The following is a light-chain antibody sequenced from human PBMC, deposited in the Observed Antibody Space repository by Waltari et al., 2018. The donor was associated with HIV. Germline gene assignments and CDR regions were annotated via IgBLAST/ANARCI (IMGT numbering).Light chain of an antibody. J-gene: IGKJ1*01. Sequence: DVQMTQSPFTLSASVGDRVTIPCRASQSVSSWLAWYQQKPGKPPKLLIYKASTLESGVPSRFSGSGSGTEFTLTISGLQPDDFATYFCQQYSSSWAFGQGTKVEI. CDR1: QSVSSW. V-gene: IGKV1-5*03. CDR2: KAS. CDR3: QQYSSSWA.